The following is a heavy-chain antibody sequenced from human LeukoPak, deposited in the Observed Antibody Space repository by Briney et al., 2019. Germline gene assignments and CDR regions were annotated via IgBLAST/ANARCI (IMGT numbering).Heavy chain of an antibody. Sequence: GGSLRLSCAASGFTFNNYAMSWVRQAPGKGLEWVSAISGGGGSTYYADSVKGRFTISRDNSKNTLYLQMNSLRAEDTAVYYCAKESFYDIGWFDPWGQGTLVTVSS. V-gene: IGHV3-23*01. CDR3: AKESFYDIGWFDP. D-gene: IGHD3-9*01. CDR1: GFTFNNYA. CDR2: ISGGGGST. J-gene: IGHJ5*02.